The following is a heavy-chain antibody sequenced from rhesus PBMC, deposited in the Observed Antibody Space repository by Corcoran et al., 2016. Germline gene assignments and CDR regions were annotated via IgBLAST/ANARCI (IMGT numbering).Heavy chain of an antibody. CDR1: GGSISSGYYY. Sequence: QVQLQESGPGLVKPSETLSLPCAVSGGSISSGYYYWSWIRQPPGKGLEWSGYITYSGSTRYNPCLKSRVTIARDTSKNQFSLKRSSVTAADTAVYYCARDFYWYFDLWGPGTPITISS. CDR2: ITYSGST. CDR3: ARDFYWYFDL. V-gene: IGHV4-122*02. J-gene: IGHJ2*01.